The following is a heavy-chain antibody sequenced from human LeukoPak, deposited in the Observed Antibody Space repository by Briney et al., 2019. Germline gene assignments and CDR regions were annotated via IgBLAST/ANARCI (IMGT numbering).Heavy chain of an antibody. CDR3: ARAVGQVVTPLAY. D-gene: IGHD4-23*01. J-gene: IGHJ4*02. V-gene: IGHV3-53*01. Sequence: GGSLRLSCAASGFTVSSNYMSWVRQAPGKGLGWVSVIYSGGSTYYADSVKGRFTISRDNSKNTLYLQMNSLRAEDTAVYYCARAVGQVVTPLAYWGQGTLVTVSS. CDR2: IYSGGST. CDR1: GFTVSSNY.